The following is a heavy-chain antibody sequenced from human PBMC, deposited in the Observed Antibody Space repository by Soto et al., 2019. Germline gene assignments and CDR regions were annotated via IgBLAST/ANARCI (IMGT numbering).Heavy chain of an antibody. J-gene: IGHJ4*02. CDR2: ISYDGSNK. Sequence: PGWSLRLSCAASGFTFSSYGMHWVRQAPGKGLEWVAVISYDGSNKYYADSVKGRFTISRDNSKNTLYLQMNSLRAEDTAVYYCAKQDLAWGAMAFDYWGQGTLVTVSS. CDR1: GFTFSSYG. CDR3: AKQDLAWGAMAFDY. V-gene: IGHV3-30*18. D-gene: IGHD2-2*01.